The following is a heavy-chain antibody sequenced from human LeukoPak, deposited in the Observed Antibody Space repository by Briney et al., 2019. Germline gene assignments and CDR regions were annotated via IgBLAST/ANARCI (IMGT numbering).Heavy chain of an antibody. CDR1: GFTFGSFA. CDR3: AKDPARPAAYYFDY. CDR2: IAHDGRDK. D-gene: IGHD2-2*01. Sequence: GGSLRLSCAASGFTFGSFAMHWVRQAPGKGLEWVAVIAHDGRDKHYADSMKGRFAISRDNSKNTLYLQMDSLRAEDTAVYYCAKDPARPAAYYFDYWGQGTLVTVSS. J-gene: IGHJ4*02. V-gene: IGHV3-30*18.